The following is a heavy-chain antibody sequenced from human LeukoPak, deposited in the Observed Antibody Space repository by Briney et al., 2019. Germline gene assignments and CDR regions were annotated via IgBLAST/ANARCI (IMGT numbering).Heavy chain of an antibody. CDR1: GFTFSSDN. CDR2: ISAGSDYI. Sequence: GGSLRLSCEASGFTFSSDNMDWVRQAPGEGLEWVSSISAGSDYIYYADSVKGRFTVSRDNARNSLNLQMNSLRVEDTAVYYCARGCCTITPCYIRAQFFQYWGQGTLVTVSS. CDR3: ARGCCTITPCYIRAQFFQY. J-gene: IGHJ1*01. D-gene: IGHD2-8*01. V-gene: IGHV3-21*01.